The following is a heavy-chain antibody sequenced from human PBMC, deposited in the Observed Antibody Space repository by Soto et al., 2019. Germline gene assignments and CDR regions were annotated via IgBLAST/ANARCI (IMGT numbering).Heavy chain of an antibody. CDR2: QTGYT. J-gene: IGHJ4*02. V-gene: IGHV4-61*01. Sequence: QVQVQESGPGLVKPSETLSLTCAVSGVSVTSDSHHFLWIRQPPGKGLEWIGQTGYTNYNPSLKSRISISVDTSKNQFSQKLSSVTSADTAVYYCGVYKAGSGGNGHCGQGILVTISS. CDR3: GVYKAGSGGNGH. D-gene: IGHD6-19*01. CDR1: GVSVTSDSHH.